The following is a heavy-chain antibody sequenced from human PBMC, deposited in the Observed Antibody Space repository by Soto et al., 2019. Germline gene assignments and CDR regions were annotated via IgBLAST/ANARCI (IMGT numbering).Heavy chain of an antibody. V-gene: IGHV4-61*03. Sequence: SETLSLTCTASGGSVSSGSHYWSWIRQPPGKGLEWIGNIYYSGSTKYNPSLKSRVTISVDRSRNHFSLNLRSVTTADTALYYSARDTSYDFWSGYVGFDPWGQGTLVSVSS. CDR1: GGSVSSGSHY. J-gene: IGHJ5*02. CDR2: IYYSGST. D-gene: IGHD3-3*01. CDR3: ARDTSYDFWSGYVGFDP.